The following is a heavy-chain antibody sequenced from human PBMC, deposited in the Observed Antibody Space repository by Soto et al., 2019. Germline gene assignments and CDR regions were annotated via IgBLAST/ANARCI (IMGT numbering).Heavy chain of an antibody. D-gene: IGHD3-10*01. CDR3: ARDRRDYYGSGSEQYYYYYCMDV. CDR2: IYYSGST. Sequence: SETLSLTCTVSGGSISSSSYYCGWIRQPPGKGLEWIGSIYYSGSTYYNPSLKSRVTISVDTSKNQFSLNLSSVTAADTAVYYCARDRRDYYGSGSEQYYYYYCMDVWGQGTTVTVSS. V-gene: IGHV4-39*07. CDR1: GGSISSSSYY. J-gene: IGHJ6*02.